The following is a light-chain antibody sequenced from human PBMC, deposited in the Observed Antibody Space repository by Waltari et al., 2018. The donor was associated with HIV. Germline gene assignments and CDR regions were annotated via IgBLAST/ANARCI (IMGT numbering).Light chain of an antibody. CDR2: WAS. CDR1: RTVLYSSDNQNY. Sequence: DIVMTQSPESLAVSLGERATINCTSSRTVLYSSDNQNYLAWYLQRPGQSPRVLLCWASTRAFGVPNRFSGSGSGTDFSLTLSSLQADDVGIYYCQQYYTVPPTFGGGTKVEI. J-gene: IGKJ4*01. CDR3: QQYYTVPPT. V-gene: IGKV4-1*01.